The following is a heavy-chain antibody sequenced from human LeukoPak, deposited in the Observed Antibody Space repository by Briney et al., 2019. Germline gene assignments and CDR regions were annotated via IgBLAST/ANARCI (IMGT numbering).Heavy chain of an antibody. CDR2: IIPIFGTA. CDR3: ARGEWELTSIDY. V-gene: IGHV1-69*05. Sequence: ASVKVSCKAFGGSFSSEAISWVRQAPGQGLEWMGGIIPIFGTANYAQKFQGRVTITTDESTSTAYMEVSSLRSEDTAVYYCARGEWELTSIDYWGQGTLVTVSS. CDR1: GGSFSSEA. D-gene: IGHD1-26*01. J-gene: IGHJ4*02.